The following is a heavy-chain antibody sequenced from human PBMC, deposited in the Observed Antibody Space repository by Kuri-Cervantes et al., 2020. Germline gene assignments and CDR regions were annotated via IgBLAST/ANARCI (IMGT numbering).Heavy chain of an antibody. Sequence: SETLSRTCAVSGGSISSSNWWSWVRQPPGKGLEWIGEIYHSGSTNYNPSLKIRVTISVDKSKNQFSLKLSSVTAADTAVYYCASLPYYDVAQRQGDAFDIWGQGTMVTVSS. D-gene: IGHD3-22*01. CDR1: GGSISSSNW. V-gene: IGHV4-4*02. J-gene: IGHJ3*02. CDR2: IYHSGST. CDR3: ASLPYYDVAQRQGDAFDI.